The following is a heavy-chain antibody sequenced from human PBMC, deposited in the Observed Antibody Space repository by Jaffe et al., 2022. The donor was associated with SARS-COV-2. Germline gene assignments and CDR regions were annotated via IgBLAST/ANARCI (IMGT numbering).Heavy chain of an antibody. CDR2: FDPEDGET. Sequence: QVQLVQSGAEVKKPGASVKVSCKVSGYTLTELSMHWVRQAPGKGLEWMGGFDPEDGETIYAQKFQGRVTMTEDTSTDTAYMELSSLRSEDTAVYYCATVACSSTSCYYYYGMDVWGQGTTVTVSS. J-gene: IGHJ6*02. CDR3: ATVACSSTSCYYYYGMDV. D-gene: IGHD2-2*01. CDR1: GYTLTELS. V-gene: IGHV1-24*01.